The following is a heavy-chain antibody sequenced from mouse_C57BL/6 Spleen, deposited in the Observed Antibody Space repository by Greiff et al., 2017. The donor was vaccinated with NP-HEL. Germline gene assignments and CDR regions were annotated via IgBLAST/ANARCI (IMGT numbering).Heavy chain of an antibody. CDR2: ISSGGDYI. Sequence: DVKLVESGEGLVKPGGSLKLSCAASGFTFSSYAMSWVRQTPETRLEWVAYISSGGDYIYYAAPVQGRFTISRDNARNTLYLQMSSLKSEDTAMYYCTRGNGYYAMDYWGQGTSVTVSS. V-gene: IGHV5-9-1*02. CDR1: GFTFSSYA. J-gene: IGHJ4*01. CDR3: TRGNGYYAMDY.